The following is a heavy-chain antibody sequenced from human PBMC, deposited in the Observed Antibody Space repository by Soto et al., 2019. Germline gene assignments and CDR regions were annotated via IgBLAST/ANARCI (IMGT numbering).Heavy chain of an antibody. J-gene: IGHJ6*03. V-gene: IGHV4-31*03. Sequence: SETLSLTCTVSGGSISSSSYYWGWIRQHPGKGLEWIGYIYYSGSTYYNPSLKSRVTISVDTSKNQFSLKLSSVTAADTAVYYCARDRGDLWSGYPKYYYYYMDVWGKGTKVTVSS. CDR1: GGSISSSSYY. CDR2: IYYSGST. D-gene: IGHD3-3*01. CDR3: ARDRGDLWSGYPKYYYYYMDV.